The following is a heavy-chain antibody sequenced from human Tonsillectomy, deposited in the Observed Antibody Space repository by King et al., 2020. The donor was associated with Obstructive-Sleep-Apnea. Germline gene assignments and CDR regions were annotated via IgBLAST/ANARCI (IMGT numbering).Heavy chain of an antibody. CDR2: IYYRGRT. CDR3: ARDRGYYDSSGYYNYFDY. CDR1: GGSISSGGYY. Sequence: LQLQESGPGLVKPSQTLSLTCTVSGGSISSGGYYWIWIRQHPGKGLEWLGYIYYRGRTYYNPSLKSRFTISVDKSKNQFLLKLSSVTAADTAVYYCARDRGYYDSSGYYNYFDYWGQGTLVTVSS. V-gene: IGHV4-31*03. D-gene: IGHD3-22*01. J-gene: IGHJ4*02.